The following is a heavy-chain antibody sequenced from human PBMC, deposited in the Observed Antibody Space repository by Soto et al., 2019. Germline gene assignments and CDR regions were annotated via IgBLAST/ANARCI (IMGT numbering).Heavy chain of an antibody. CDR2: IYHSGST. Sequence: QVQLQESGPGLVKPSGTLSLTCVVSGGSISGINWWYWVRQPPGKGLEWIGEIYHSGSTHYNPSLKRRVTISVDKAKNQFSLKLISVTAADTAVYYCARFGGGMDVWGQGTTVTVSS. CDR3: ARFGGGMDV. J-gene: IGHJ6*02. V-gene: IGHV4-4*02. D-gene: IGHD3-10*01. CDR1: GGSISGINW.